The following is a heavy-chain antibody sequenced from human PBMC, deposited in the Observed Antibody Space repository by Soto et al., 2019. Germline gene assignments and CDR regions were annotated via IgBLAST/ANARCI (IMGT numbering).Heavy chain of an antibody. D-gene: IGHD4-17*01. CDR3: AKKVYGGNPSPFGS. CDR2: INPSGST. Sequence: ETLSLTCAVYGASFGDYYWSWVRQPPGKGLAWIGDINPSGSTNYNPSLKGRVTLSIDTSKNQFSLELNSVTADDTAIYFCAKKVYGGNPSPFGSWGQGTLVTVYS. J-gene: IGHJ4*02. CDR1: GASFGDYY. V-gene: IGHV4-34*01.